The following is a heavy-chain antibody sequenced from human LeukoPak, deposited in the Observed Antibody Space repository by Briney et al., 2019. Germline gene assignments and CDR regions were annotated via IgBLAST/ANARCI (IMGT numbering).Heavy chain of an antibody. D-gene: IGHD6-19*01. Sequence: SVKVSCKASVCTFSSYAISWVRQAPGQGLDWMGRIIPILGIANYAQKFQGRVTITADKSTSTAYMELSSLRSEDTAVYYCAREVYSSGSGFDPWGQGTLVTVSS. V-gene: IGHV1-69*04. CDR3: AREVYSSGSGFDP. CDR1: VCTFSSYA. CDR2: IIPILGIA. J-gene: IGHJ5*02.